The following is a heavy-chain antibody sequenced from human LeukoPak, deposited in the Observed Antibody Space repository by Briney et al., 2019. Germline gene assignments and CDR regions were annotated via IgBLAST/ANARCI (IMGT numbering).Heavy chain of an antibody. CDR2: IYYSGST. V-gene: IGHV4-39*01. D-gene: IGHD3-10*01. CDR3: ARSPGDYSGAQDY. J-gene: IGHJ4*02. CDR1: GGSISSSSYY. Sequence: SETLSLTCTVSGGSISSSSYYWGWIRQPPGKGLEWIGSIYYSGSTYYNPSLKSRVTISVDTSKNQFSLKLSSVTAADTAVYYCARSPGDYSGAQDYWGQGTLVTVSS.